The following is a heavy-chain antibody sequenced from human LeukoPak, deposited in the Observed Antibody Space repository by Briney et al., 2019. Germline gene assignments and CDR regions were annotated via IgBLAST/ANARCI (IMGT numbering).Heavy chain of an antibody. CDR2: ISSSSYI. D-gene: IGHD2-15*01. J-gene: IGHJ5*02. V-gene: IGHV3-21*01. CDR1: GFTFSSYS. Sequence: GGSLRLSCAASGFTFSSYSMNWVRQAPGKGLEWVSSISSSSYIYYADSVKGRFTISRDNAKNSLYLQMNSLRAEDTAVYYCARARRLGYCSGGSCYPSGNWFDPWGQGTLVTVSS. CDR3: ARARRLGYCSGGSCYPSGNWFDP.